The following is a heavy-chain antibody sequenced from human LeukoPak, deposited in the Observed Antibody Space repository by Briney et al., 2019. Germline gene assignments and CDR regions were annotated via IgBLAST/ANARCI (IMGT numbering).Heavy chain of an antibody. J-gene: IGHJ4*02. CDR3: ARSKGTVTTGIDY. V-gene: IGHV4-31*03. Sequence: SETLSLTCTVSGGSISSGGYYWSWIRQHPGKGLERIGYIYYSGSTYYNPSLKSRVTISVDTSKNQFSLKLSSVTAADTAVYYGARSKGTVTTGIDYWGQGTLVTVSS. D-gene: IGHD4-17*01. CDR1: GGSISSGGYY. CDR2: IYYSGST.